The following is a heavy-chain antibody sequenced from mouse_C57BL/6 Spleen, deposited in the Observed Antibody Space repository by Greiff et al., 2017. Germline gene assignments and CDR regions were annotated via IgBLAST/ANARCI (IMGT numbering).Heavy chain of an antibody. CDR1: GFSLTSYG. J-gene: IGHJ3*01. V-gene: IGHV2-2*01. Sequence: QVHVKQSGPGLVQPSQSLSITCTVSGFSLTSYGVHWVRQSPGKGLEWLGVIWSGGSTDYNAAFISRLSISKDNSKSQVFFKMNSLQADDTAIYYCASYDYDRGTWFAYWGQGTLVTVSA. CDR2: IWSGGST. D-gene: IGHD2-4*01. CDR3: ASYDYDRGTWFAY.